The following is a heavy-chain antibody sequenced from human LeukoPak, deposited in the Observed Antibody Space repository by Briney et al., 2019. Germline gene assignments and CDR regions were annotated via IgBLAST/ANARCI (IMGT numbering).Heavy chain of an antibody. CDR1: GFTFSSYG. J-gene: IGHJ4*02. V-gene: IGHV3-30*18. D-gene: IGHD6-19*01. CDR2: ISYDGSNK. CDR3: AKDKAVAVAGPLDY. Sequence: GGSLRLSCAASGFTFSSYGMHWVRQAPGKGLEWVAVISYDGSNKYYVDSVKGRFTISRDNSKNTLYLQMNSLRAEDTAVYYCAKDKAVAVAGPLDYWGQGTLVTVSS.